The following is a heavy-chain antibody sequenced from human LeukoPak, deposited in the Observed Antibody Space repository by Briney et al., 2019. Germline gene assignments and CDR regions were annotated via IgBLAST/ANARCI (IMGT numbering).Heavy chain of an antibody. V-gene: IGHV4-38-2*02. CDR1: GYSISSGYY. D-gene: IGHD1-20*01. CDR2: IYHSGST. J-gene: IGHJ4*02. Sequence: RASETLSLTCTVSGYSISSGYYWGWIRQPPGKGLEWIGSIYHSGSTYYNPSLKSRVTISVDTSKNQFSLKLSSVTAADTAVYYCARVFAELLTGTFDYWGQGTLVTVSS. CDR3: ARVFAELLTGTFDY.